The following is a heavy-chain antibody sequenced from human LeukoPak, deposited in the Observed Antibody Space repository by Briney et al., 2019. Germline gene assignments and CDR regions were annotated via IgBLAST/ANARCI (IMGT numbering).Heavy chain of an antibody. CDR2: IYYSGST. CDR3: ARRMTAYYYDSSGYYWYFDL. CDR1: GGSISSSSYY. V-gene: IGHV4-39*01. Sequence: SETLSLTCTVSGGSISSSSYYWGWIRQPPGKGLEWIGSIYYSGSTYYNPSIKSRVTIPVKTAKNQFSQKQSSVTAADTAVYYCARRMTAYYYDSSGYYWYFDLWGRGTLVTVSS. D-gene: IGHD3-22*01. J-gene: IGHJ2*01.